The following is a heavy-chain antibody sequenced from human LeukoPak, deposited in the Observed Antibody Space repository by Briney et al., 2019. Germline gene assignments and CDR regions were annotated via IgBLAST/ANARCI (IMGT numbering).Heavy chain of an antibody. CDR1: GGSISSSSYY. D-gene: IGHD3-10*01. V-gene: IGHV4-39*07. Sequence: SETLSLTCTVSGGSISSSSYYWSWIRQPPGKGLEWIGEINHSGSTNYNASLKSRVTISVDTSKNQFSLKLSSVTAADTAVYYCARESAVRGVIQGTGNMDVWGKGTTVTISS. J-gene: IGHJ6*03. CDR3: ARESAVRGVIQGTGNMDV. CDR2: INHSGST.